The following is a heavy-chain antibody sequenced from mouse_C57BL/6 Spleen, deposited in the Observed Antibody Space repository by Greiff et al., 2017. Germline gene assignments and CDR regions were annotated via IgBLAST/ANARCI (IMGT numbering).Heavy chain of an antibody. CDR3: AIGVDSSGPFAY. J-gene: IGHJ3*01. D-gene: IGHD3-2*02. V-gene: IGHV14-2*01. CDR1: GFNIKDYY. CDR2: IDPEDGET. Sequence: EVKLQESGAELVKPGASVKLSCTASGFNIKDYYMHWVKQRTEQGLEWIGRIDPEDGETKYAPKFPGKATLTADTSSNTAYLQLSSLTSEDTAVYYCAIGVDSSGPFAYWGQGTLVTVSA.